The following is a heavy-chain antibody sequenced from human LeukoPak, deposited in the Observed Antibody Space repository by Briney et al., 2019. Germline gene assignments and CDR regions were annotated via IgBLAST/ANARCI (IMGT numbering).Heavy chain of an antibody. V-gene: IGHV3-15*01. CDR3: TTGPIAARDYYYYMDV. J-gene: IGHJ6*03. CDR2: IKRKTDGGTT. D-gene: IGHD6-6*01. Sequence: GGSLRLSCAASGFTFSNAWMSWVRQALGKGLEWVGRIKRKTDGGTTDYAAPVKGRFTISRDDSKNTLYLQMNSLKTEDTAVYYCTTGPIAARDYYYYMDVWGKGTTVTVSS. CDR1: GFTFSNAW.